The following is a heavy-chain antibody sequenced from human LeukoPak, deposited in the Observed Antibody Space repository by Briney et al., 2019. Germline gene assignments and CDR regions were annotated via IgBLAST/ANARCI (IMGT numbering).Heavy chain of an antibody. Sequence: GGSLRLSSAASGFTFSSYAMHWVRQAPGKGLEWVAVISYDGSNKYYADSVKGRFTISRDNAKNSLYLQMNSLRAEDTALYYCAKGWGNCSGGSCYRDYYYYYGMDVWGQGTTVTVSS. CDR1: GFTFSSYA. CDR2: ISYDGSNK. D-gene: IGHD2-15*01. J-gene: IGHJ6*02. CDR3: AKGWGNCSGGSCYRDYYYYYGMDV. V-gene: IGHV3-30-3*01.